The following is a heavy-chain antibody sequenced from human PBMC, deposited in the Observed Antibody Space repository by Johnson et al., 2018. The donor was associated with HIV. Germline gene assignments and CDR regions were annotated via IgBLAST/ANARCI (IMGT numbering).Heavy chain of an antibody. CDR2: ISWNSNNR. D-gene: IGHD3-22*01. V-gene: IGHV3-9*01. Sequence: LVESGGGLIQPGRSLRLSCAASGFTFDDYAMHWVRQAPGKGLEWVSGISWNSNNRDYADSVKGRFTISRDNAKKSLYLQMNSLRAEDTALYYCARAYSDISGYYPHAFHVWGQGTVVIVSS. CDR3: ARAYSDISGYYPHAFHV. J-gene: IGHJ3*01. CDR1: GFTFDDYA.